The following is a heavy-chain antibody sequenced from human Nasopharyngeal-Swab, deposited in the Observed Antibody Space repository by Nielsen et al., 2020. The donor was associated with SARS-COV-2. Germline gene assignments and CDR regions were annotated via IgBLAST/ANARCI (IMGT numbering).Heavy chain of an antibody. D-gene: IGHD1-14*01. CDR3: AKDLFNPAFDY. Sequence: GASLKISCAASGFTFSSYAMSWVRPAPGKGLEWVSAISGSGGSTYYADSVKGRFTISRDNSKNTLYLQMNSLRAEDTAVYYCAKDLFNPAFDYWGQGTLVTVSS. CDR1: GFTFSSYA. J-gene: IGHJ4*01. V-gene: IGHV3-23*01. CDR2: ISGSGGST.